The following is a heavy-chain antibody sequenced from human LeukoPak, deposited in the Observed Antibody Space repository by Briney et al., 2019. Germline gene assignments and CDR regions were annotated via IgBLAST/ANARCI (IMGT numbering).Heavy chain of an antibody. CDR2: IYSGGST. Sequence: PGGSLRLSCAASGFTFSSYAMSWVRQAPGKGLEWVSVIYSGGSTYYADSVKGRFTISRHNSKNTLYLQMNSLRAEDTAVYYCARGQEMATMNYWGQGTLVTVSS. CDR1: GFTFSSYA. CDR3: ARGQEMATMNY. D-gene: IGHD5-24*01. J-gene: IGHJ4*02. V-gene: IGHV3-53*04.